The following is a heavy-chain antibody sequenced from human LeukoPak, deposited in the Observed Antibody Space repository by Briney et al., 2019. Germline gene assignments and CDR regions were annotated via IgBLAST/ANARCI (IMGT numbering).Heavy chain of an antibody. V-gene: IGHV4-4*07. CDR2: VFASGST. D-gene: IGHD1-26*01. CDR3: VRGIVGTTRHFDL. Sequence: SETLSLTCTVSGGSISSYYWSWIRQPAGKGLEWVGRVFASGSTNYNPSLKSRVTLSVDTSKNQFSLKLRSVTDADTAVYYCVRGIVGTTRHFDLWGQGTLVTVSS. CDR1: GGSISSYY. J-gene: IGHJ4*02.